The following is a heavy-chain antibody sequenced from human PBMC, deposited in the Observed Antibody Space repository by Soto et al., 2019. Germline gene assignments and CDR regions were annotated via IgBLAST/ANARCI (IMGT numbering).Heavy chain of an antibody. Sequence: QVQLVQSGAEVKKPGASVKVSCKASGYTFTSYGISWVRQAPGQGLEWMGWISAYNGNTNYAQKLQGRVTMTTDTPTSTAYMELRSLRSDDTAVYYCAREEYYYDSSGYSRDYWGQGTLVTVSS. D-gene: IGHD3-22*01. CDR1: GYTFTSYG. V-gene: IGHV1-18*04. CDR3: AREEYYYDSSGYSRDY. CDR2: ISAYNGNT. J-gene: IGHJ4*02.